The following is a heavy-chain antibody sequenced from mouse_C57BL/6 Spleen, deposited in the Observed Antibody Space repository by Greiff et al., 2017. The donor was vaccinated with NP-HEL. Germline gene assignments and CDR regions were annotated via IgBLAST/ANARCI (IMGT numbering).Heavy chain of an antibody. CDR1: GFTFSDYG. CDR3: ARRRLEYYFEY. V-gene: IGHV5-17*01. CDR2: ISSGSSTI. J-gene: IGHJ2*01. Sequence: EVQLVESGGGLVKPGGSLKLSCAASGFTFSDYGMHWVRQAPEKGLEWVAYISSGSSTIYYADTVKGRFTISRDNTKNTLFLQMTSLRSEDTAMCYCARRRLEYYFEYWGKGTTRTVAS. D-gene: IGHD2-4*01.